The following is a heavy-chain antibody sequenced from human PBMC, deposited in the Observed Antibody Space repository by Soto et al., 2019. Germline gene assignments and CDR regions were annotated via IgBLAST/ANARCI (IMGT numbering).Heavy chain of an antibody. CDR3: ARLVSDYGDYVGYFQY. D-gene: IGHD4-17*01. V-gene: IGHV1-18*01. CDR1: GYIFTSFG. Sequence: QVQLVQSGAEVKKPGASVKVSCKASGYIFTSFGISWVRQAPGQGLERMGWISAYNGNTNYAQKLQGRVTMTTDTSTSTADMARRSLRSDDTAMYYCARLVSDYGDYVGYFQYWGQGTLVTVSS. J-gene: IGHJ1*01. CDR2: ISAYNGNT.